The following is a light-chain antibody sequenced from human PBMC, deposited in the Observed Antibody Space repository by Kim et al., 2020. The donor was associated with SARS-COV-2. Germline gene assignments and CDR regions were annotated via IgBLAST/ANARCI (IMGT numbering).Light chain of an antibody. CDR1: SNNVGNQG. CDR3: SAWDSSLRAVV. J-gene: IGLJ2*01. CDR2: RNN. V-gene: IGLV10-54*01. Sequence: QTAALTCTGNSNNVGNQGAAWLQQHQGHPPKLLSYRNNNRPSGISERLSASRSGNTASLTITGLQPEDEADYYCSAWDSSLRAVVFGGGTKLTVL.